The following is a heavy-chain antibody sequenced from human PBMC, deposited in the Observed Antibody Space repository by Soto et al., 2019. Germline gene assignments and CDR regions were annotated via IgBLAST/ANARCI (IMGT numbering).Heavy chain of an antibody. CDR3: ARVRGYYSGGSCYSNYYYYYGMDV. D-gene: IGHD2-15*01. V-gene: IGHV1-69*12. CDR2: IIPIFGTA. Sequence: VQLVQSGAEVKKPGSSVKVSCKASAGTFSSYAIRWVRQAPGQGLEWMGGIIPIFGTANYAQKFQGRVTITADESTSTAYMELSSLRSEDTAVYYCARVRGYYSGGSCYSNYYYYYGMDVWGQGTTVTVSS. J-gene: IGHJ6*02. CDR1: AGTFSSYA.